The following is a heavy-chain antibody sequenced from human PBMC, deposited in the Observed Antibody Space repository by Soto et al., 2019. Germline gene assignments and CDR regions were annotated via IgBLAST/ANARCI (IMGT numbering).Heavy chain of an antibody. CDR1: AGSISGRRYH. CDR3: AGSGYRNCSGGSCYQPRHAFDI. D-gene: IGHD2-15*01. V-gene: IGHV4-39*07. CDR2: MYHSGST. Sequence: PETLSLTYTVSAGSISGRRYHWGRLRQPPGKGLEWIGYMYHSGSTYYNPSLKSRVTISIDRSKNQFSLKLSSVTAADTAVYYCAGSGYRNCSGGSCYQPRHAFDIWGQGTMVS. J-gene: IGHJ3*02.